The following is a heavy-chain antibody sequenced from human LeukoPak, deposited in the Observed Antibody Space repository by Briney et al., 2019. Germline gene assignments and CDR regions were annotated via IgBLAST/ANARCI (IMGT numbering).Heavy chain of an antibody. Sequence: ASVKVSCKASGYTFTSYGISWVRQAPGQGLEWMGWISAYNGNTNYAQKLQGRVTMTTDTSTSTAYMELRSLRSDDTAVYYCARDFFRSGSYQVPTDAFDIWGQGTMVTVSS. V-gene: IGHV1-18*01. D-gene: IGHD1-26*01. J-gene: IGHJ3*02. CDR1: GYTFTSYG. CDR3: ARDFFRSGSYQVPTDAFDI. CDR2: ISAYNGNT.